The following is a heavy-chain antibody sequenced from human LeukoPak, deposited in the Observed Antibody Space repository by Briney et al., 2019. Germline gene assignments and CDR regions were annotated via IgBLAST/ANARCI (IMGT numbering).Heavy chain of an antibody. J-gene: IGHJ6*03. D-gene: IGHD6-13*01. CDR1: GYTFTSYD. CDR2: MNPNSGNT. CDR3: ARYSSSWTGYYYYYMDI. Sequence: ASVKVSCKASGYTFTSYDINWVRQATGQGLEWMGWMNPNSGNTGYARKFQGRVTMTTDTSTSTAYMELRSLRSDDTAVYYCARYSSSWTGYYYYYMDIWGKGTTVTISS. V-gene: IGHV1-8*01.